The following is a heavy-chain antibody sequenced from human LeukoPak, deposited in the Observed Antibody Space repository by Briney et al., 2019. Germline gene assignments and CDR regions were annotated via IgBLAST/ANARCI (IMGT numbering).Heavy chain of an antibody. CDR2: FDPEDGET. Sequence: ASVKVSCKASGYTFTGYYMHWVRQAPGQGLEWMGGFDPEDGETIYAQKFQGRVTMTEDTSTDTAYMELSSLRSEDTAVYYCATAFGPWSAFDIWGQGTMVTVSS. V-gene: IGHV1-24*01. CDR3: ATAFGPWSAFDI. CDR1: GYTFTGYY. J-gene: IGHJ3*02. D-gene: IGHD3-16*01.